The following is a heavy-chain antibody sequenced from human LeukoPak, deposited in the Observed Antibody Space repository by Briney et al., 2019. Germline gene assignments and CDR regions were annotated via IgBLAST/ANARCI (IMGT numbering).Heavy chain of an antibody. Sequence: SVRVSCKASGGTFSSYAISWVRQAPGQGLEWMGGIIPIFGTANYAQKFQGRVTITADESTSTAYMELSSLRSEDTAVYYCAGSYCSSTSCYSRYYYYYMDVWGKGTTVTVSS. V-gene: IGHV1-69*01. J-gene: IGHJ6*03. CDR1: GGTFSSYA. CDR3: AGSYCSSTSCYSRYYYYYMDV. CDR2: IIPIFGTA. D-gene: IGHD2-2*01.